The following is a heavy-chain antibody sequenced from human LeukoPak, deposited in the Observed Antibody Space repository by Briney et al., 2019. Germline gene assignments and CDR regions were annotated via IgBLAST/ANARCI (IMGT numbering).Heavy chain of an antibody. J-gene: IGHJ4*02. D-gene: IGHD6-19*01. CDR2: IYYSGST. CDR3: ARAASSGWLAVGKYFDY. V-gene: IGHV4-59*01. CDR1: GGSISSYY. Sequence: PSGTLSLTCTVSGGSISSYYWSWIRQPPGKGLEWIGYIYYSGSTNYNPSLKSRVTISVDTSKNQFSLKLSSVTAADTAVYYCARAASSGWLAVGKYFDYWGQGTLVTVSS.